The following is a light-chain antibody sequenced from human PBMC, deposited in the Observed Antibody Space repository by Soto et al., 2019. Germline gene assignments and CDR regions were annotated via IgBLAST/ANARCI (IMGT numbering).Light chain of an antibody. CDR3: AALDGSLSADV. CDR2: TND. CDR1: SSNIGNNP. J-gene: IGLJ1*01. Sequence: QSVLAQPPSASGTPGQRVTVSCSGTSSNIGNNPVNWFQQLPGTAPKLLIYTNDQRPSGVPDRFSGSKSGTSASLAIGGLQSENEADYYCAALDGSLSADVFGTGTQVTVL. V-gene: IGLV1-44*01.